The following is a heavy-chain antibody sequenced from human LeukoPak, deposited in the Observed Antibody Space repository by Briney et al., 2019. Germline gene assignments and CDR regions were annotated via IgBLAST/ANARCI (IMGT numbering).Heavy chain of an antibody. CDR1: GGSFSGYY. Sequence: PSETLSLTCAVYGGSFSGYYWSWIRQPPGKGLEWIGEINHSGSTNYNPSLKSRVTISVDTSKNQFSLKLSSVTAADTAVYYCARGLGYYGSGSYYSNWGQGTLVTVSS. CDR3: ARGLGYYGSGSYYSN. CDR2: INHSGST. D-gene: IGHD3-10*01. V-gene: IGHV4-34*01. J-gene: IGHJ4*02.